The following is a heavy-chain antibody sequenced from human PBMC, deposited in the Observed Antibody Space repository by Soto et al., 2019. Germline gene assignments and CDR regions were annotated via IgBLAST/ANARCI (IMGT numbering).Heavy chain of an antibody. CDR1: GGSFSGYY. D-gene: IGHD3-16*01. J-gene: IGHJ6*03. CDR2: INHSGST. V-gene: IGHV4-34*01. CDR3: ARGLLPIFGGYYYYYYMDV. Sequence: PSETLSLTCAVYGGSFSGYYWSWIRQPPGKGLEWIGEINHSGSTNYNPSLKSRVTISVDTSKNQFSLKLSSVTAADTAVYYCARGLLPIFGGYYYYYYMDVWGKGTTVTV.